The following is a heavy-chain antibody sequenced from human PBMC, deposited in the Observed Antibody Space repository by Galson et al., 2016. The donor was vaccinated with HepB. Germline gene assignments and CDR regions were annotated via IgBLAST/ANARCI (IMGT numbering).Heavy chain of an antibody. J-gene: IGHJ6*02. D-gene: IGHD3-10*01. CDR2: ITGSGGDT. CDR3: AKDEFRGESGSHQGSYFGMNV. V-gene: IGHV3-23*01. CDR1: GVAFTSYA. Sequence: SLRLSCAASGVAFTSYAMTWVRQVPGKGLEWVSSITGSGGDTYYVDSVKGRFSISRDNSKNKLYLQMNNVRAEDTAVYYCAKDEFRGESGSHQGSYFGMNVWGQGTTVTVSS.